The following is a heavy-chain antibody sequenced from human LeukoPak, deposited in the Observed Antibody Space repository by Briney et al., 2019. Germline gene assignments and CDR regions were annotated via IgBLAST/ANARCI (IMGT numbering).Heavy chain of an antibody. D-gene: IGHD3-3*01. J-gene: IGHJ6*03. CDR2: IRYDGSNK. Sequence: PGGSLRLSCAASGFTFSSYGMHWVRQAPGKGLEWVAFIRYDGSNKYYADSVKGRFTISRDNSKNTLYLQMNSLRAEDTAVYYCAKDYHRITIFGVVEVPHLDYYYYMDVWGKGTTVTVSS. CDR3: AKDYHRITIFGVVEVPHLDYYYYMDV. CDR1: GFTFSSYG. V-gene: IGHV3-30*02.